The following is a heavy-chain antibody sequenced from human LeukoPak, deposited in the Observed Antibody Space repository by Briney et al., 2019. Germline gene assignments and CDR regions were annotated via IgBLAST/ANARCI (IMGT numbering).Heavy chain of an antibody. CDR1: WFTFTMYG. J-gene: IGHJ4*02. CDR2: IWYDGSNK. Sequence: GGSLRLSCVVSWFTFTMYGMHWVRQAPGKGLEWVAVIWYDGSNKYYADSVKGRFTISRDNSKNTLYLQMNSLRAEDTAVYYCARGGVPYSSSWYSPGYWGQGTLVTVSS. V-gene: IGHV3-33*01. D-gene: IGHD6-13*01. CDR3: ARGGVPYSSSWYSPGY.